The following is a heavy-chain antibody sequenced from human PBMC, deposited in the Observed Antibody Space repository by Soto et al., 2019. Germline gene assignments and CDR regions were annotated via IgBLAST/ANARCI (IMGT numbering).Heavy chain of an antibody. CDR1: GGSFSGYY. D-gene: IGHD6-6*01. CDR2: INHSGST. J-gene: IGHJ5*02. CDR3: ARLAMLAARFRDRYNWFDP. V-gene: IGHV4-34*01. Sequence: QVQLQQWGAGLLKPSETLSLTCAGYGGSFSGYYWSWIRQPPGKGLAWIGEINHSGSTNYNPSLKSRVTISVDTSRNQFSLKLSAVTAADTAVYYCARLAMLAARFRDRYNWFDPWGQGTLVTVSS.